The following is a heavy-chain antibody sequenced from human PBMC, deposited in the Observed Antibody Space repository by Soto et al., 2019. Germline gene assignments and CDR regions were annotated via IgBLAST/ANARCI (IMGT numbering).Heavy chain of an antibody. V-gene: IGHV1-18*01. Sequence: ASVKVSCKASGYTFTSYGISWVQQAPGQGLEWMGWISAYNGNTNYAQKLQGRVTMTTDTSTSTAYMELRSLRSDDTAVYYCAKVANTDSSFERWGQGTLVTVSS. CDR2: ISAYNGNT. CDR1: GYTFTSYG. D-gene: IGHD5-18*01. CDR3: AKVANTDSSFER. J-gene: IGHJ4*02.